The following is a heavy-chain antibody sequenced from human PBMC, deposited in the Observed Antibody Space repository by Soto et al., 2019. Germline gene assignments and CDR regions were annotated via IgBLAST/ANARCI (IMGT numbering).Heavy chain of an antibody. Sequence: ASVKVSCXASGGTFSSYTVSWVRQAPGQGLEWMGWINPSDGNRNFAQKFEDRVTMTTATSTNTVFLELRSLKSDDTAIYYCARDRLRGYDSSGFYSWGQGTMVTVSS. CDR1: GGTFSSYT. V-gene: IGHV1-18*01. D-gene: IGHD3-22*01. CDR2: INPSDGNR. CDR3: ARDRLRGYDSSGFYS. J-gene: IGHJ4*02.